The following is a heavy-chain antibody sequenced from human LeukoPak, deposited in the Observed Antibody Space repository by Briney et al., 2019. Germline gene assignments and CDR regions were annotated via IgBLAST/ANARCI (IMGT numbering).Heavy chain of an antibody. J-gene: IGHJ5*02. Sequence: ASVKVSCKASGYTFTGYYMHWVRQAPGQGLDWMGWINPNSGGTNYAQKFQGRVTMTRDTSISTAYMELSRLRSDDTAVYYCARVGITMVRGARGWFDPWGQGTLVTVSS. CDR1: GYTFTGYY. D-gene: IGHD3-10*01. CDR2: INPNSGGT. CDR3: ARVGITMVRGARGWFDP. V-gene: IGHV1-2*02.